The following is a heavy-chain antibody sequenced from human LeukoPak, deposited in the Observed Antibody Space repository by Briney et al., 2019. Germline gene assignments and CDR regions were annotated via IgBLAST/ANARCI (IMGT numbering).Heavy chain of an antibody. Sequence: GGSLRLSCAASGFTFGSYWMHWVRQAPGKGLVWVSHINRDGSSTTYADSVKGRFTISRDNAKNTLYLQMNSLRAEDTAVYYCARSPVPPFTPGGGGSKNWFPPGAQEPLV. CDR2: INRDGSST. CDR1: GFTFGSYW. CDR3: ARSPVPPFTPGGGGSKNWFPP. V-gene: IGHV3-74*01. J-gene: IGHJ5*02. D-gene: IGHD2-15*01.